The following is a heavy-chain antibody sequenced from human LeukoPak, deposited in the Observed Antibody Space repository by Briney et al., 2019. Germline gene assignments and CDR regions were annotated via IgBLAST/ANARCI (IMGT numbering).Heavy chain of an antibody. CDR3: ARHGYYDSSGYYYSVVDAFDI. J-gene: IGHJ3*02. CDR1: GGSISSYY. D-gene: IGHD3-22*01. V-gene: IGHV4-59*08. CDR2: IYYSGST. Sequence: PSETLSLTCTVSGGSISSYYWSWIRQPPGKGLEWIGYIYYSGSTNYNPSLKSRVIISVDTSKNQFSLKLSSVTAADTAVYYCARHGYYDSSGYYYSVVDAFDIWGQGTMVTVSS.